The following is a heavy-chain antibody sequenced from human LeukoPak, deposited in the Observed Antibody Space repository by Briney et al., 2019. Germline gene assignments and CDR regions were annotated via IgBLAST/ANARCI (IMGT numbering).Heavy chain of an antibody. CDR3: AKARGLFGSGSSYYYYYGMDV. J-gene: IGHJ6*02. V-gene: IGHV3-23*01. Sequence: GGSLRLSWSASAFTFSSYAMTLVRQAPGKGLEWVSSISNNSGTIYYADSVKDRFTISRDNSRNTLYLQMSSLRAEDTAVYYCAKARGLFGSGSSYYYYYGMDVWGQGTTVTVSS. CDR2: ISNNSGTI. D-gene: IGHD3-10*01. CDR1: AFTFSSYA.